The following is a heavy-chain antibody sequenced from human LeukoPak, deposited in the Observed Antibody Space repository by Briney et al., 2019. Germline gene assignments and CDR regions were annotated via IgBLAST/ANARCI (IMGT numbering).Heavy chain of an antibody. J-gene: IGHJ4*02. V-gene: IGHV3-21*01. Sequence: PGVSLTLSCAASRFTFSSYSMNWVRQAQGEGLEWVSSISSSSSYIYHTDSVKGRFTISRDNAKNSLYLQMNSLRAEDTAVYYCARASLYSSSWSNPDIDYWGQGTLVTVSS. CDR2: ISSSSSYI. CDR1: RFTFSSYS. D-gene: IGHD6-13*01. CDR3: ARASLYSSSWSNPDIDY.